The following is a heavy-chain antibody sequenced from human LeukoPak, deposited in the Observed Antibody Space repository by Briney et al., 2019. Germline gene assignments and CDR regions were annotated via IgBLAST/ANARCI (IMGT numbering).Heavy chain of an antibody. V-gene: IGHV4-4*02. Sequence: SGTLSLTCGVSGGSISGTNWWSWVRQPPGQGLEWIGEISLTGRTNYNPSLNGRVTMSLGKSSNQLSLNLTSVTAADTATYYCSRESGAFCPFGYWGQGTLVIVSS. CDR2: ISLTGRT. CDR1: GGSISGTNW. J-gene: IGHJ4*02. D-gene: IGHD1-26*01. CDR3: SRESGAFCPFGY.